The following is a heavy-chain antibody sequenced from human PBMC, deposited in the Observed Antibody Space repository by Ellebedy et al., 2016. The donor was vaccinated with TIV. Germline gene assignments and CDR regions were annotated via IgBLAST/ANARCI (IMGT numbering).Heavy chain of an antibody. D-gene: IGHD2-2*01. CDR2: ISPYTGSS. J-gene: IGHJ1*01. CDR3: ARPGWGYCDRTNCPEYFQN. CDR1: GYTFITFG. Sequence: ASVKVSXXASGYTFITFGISWVRQAPGQGLEWMGWISPYTGSSNYAQKLQGRITMTTDTSTSTAYMELRSLRSDDTAVYYCARPGWGYCDRTNCPEYFQNWGQGTLVTVSS. V-gene: IGHV1-18*01.